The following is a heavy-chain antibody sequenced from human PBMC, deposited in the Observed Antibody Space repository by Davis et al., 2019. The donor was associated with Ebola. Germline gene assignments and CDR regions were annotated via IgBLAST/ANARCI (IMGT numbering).Heavy chain of an antibody. Sequence: GGSLRLSCAASGFKFEDYTMHWVRQAPGKGLEWVSGISWNSGSIGYADSVKGRFTISRDNAKNSLYLQMNSLRAEDTALYYCAKDTTVTVDWYFDLWGRGTLVTVSS. J-gene: IGHJ2*01. CDR3: AKDTTVTVDWYFDL. V-gene: IGHV3-9*01. CDR1: GFKFEDYT. CDR2: ISWNSGSI. D-gene: IGHD4-17*01.